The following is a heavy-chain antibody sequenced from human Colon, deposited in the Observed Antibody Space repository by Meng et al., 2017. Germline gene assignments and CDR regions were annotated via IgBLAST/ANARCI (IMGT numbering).Heavy chain of an antibody. Sequence: SETLSLTCSVSRDSIRNYYWSWIRQPPGNGLEWIGYIFYNGITNYNPSLKSRLTISVDTSKSQFSLKLTSVTAADTAVYYCARVVKRDYGDYVWYFDLWGRGTLVTVSS. J-gene: IGHJ2*01. CDR2: IFYNGIT. CDR3: ARVVKRDYGDYVWYFDL. D-gene: IGHD4-17*01. CDR1: RDSIRNYY. V-gene: IGHV4-59*01.